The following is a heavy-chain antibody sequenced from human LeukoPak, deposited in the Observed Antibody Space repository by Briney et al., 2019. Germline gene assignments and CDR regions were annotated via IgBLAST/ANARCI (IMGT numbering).Heavy chain of an antibody. J-gene: IGHJ4*02. V-gene: IGHV4-59*01. D-gene: IGHD3-22*01. CDR1: GGSISSYY. CDR2: IYDSGST. Sequence: SETLSLTCTVSGGSISSYYWSWLRQPPGKGLEWIGNIYDSGSTNYNPSLKSRVTISVDTSKNQCSLKLSSVTAADTAVYYCARQSISGSSLSYFDYWGQGTLVNVSS. CDR3: ARQSISGSSLSYFDY.